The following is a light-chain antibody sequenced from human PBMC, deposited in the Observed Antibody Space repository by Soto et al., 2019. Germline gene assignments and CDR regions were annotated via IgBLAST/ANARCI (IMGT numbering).Light chain of an antibody. CDR2: GAS. Sequence: EIVLTQSPGTLSLSPGERATLSCRASQSVSSSYLAWYQQKPGQAPRLLIYGASSRATGIPDRFSGSGSGTDFTITISRMEPEDFAVYYCQQYGRSSYTFGQGTKLEIK. CDR3: QQYGRSSYT. CDR1: QSVSSSY. V-gene: IGKV3-20*01. J-gene: IGKJ2*01.